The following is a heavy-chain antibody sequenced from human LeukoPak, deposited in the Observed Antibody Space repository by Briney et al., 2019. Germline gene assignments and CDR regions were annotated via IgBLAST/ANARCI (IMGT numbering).Heavy chain of an antibody. Sequence: SETLSLTGTVSGVSISSYSWSWIRQPPGKGLEWIGYIYYSGSTNYNPPLKSRVTISLDTSKNQFSLKLSSLTAADTAVYYCARGHAHRYSGSLSDAFDIWGQGTMVTVSS. V-gene: IGHV4-59*01. J-gene: IGHJ3*02. CDR1: GVSISSYS. D-gene: IGHD1-26*01. CDR3: ARGHAHRYSGSLSDAFDI. CDR2: IYYSGST.